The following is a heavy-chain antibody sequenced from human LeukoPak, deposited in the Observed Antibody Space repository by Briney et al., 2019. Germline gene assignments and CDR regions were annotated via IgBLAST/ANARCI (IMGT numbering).Heavy chain of an antibody. V-gene: IGHV4-59*01. D-gene: IGHD5-12*01. CDR1: GGSISSYY. CDR3: ARVGKSGSWFDP. Sequence: PSETLSLTCTVSGGSISSYYWSWIRQPPGKGLEWIGYIYYSGSTNYNPSLKSRVTISVDTSKNQFSLKLSSVTAADTAVYYCARVGKSGSWFDPWGQGTLVTVSS. CDR2: IYYSGST. J-gene: IGHJ5*02.